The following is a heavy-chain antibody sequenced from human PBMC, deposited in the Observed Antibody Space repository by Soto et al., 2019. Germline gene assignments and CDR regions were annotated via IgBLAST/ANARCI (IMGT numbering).Heavy chain of an antibody. CDR1: GFTFSSYA. V-gene: IGHV3-23*03. CDR2: IYSGGST. J-gene: IGHJ5*02. CDR3: ARGYGGSYDLNWFDP. Sequence: EVQLLESGGGLVQPGGSLRLSCAASGFTFSSYAMSWVRQAPGKGLEWVSVIYSGGSTYYADSVKGRFTISRDNSKNTLYLQMNSLRAEDTAVYYCARGYGGSYDLNWFDPWGQGTLVTVSS. D-gene: IGHD1-26*01.